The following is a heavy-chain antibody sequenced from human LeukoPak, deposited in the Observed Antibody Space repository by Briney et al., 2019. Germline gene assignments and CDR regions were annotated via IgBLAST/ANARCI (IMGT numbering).Heavy chain of an antibody. V-gene: IGHV3-21*01. Sequence: GGSLRLSCAAAGFTFSRSWMTWVRQAPGKGLEWVSSISSSSSSIYYADSVKGRFTISRDNAKNSLYLQMNSLRAEDTAVYYCATTTDWGQGTLVTVSS. J-gene: IGHJ4*02. CDR1: GFTFSRSW. D-gene: IGHD1-26*01. CDR2: ISSSSSSI. CDR3: ATTTD.